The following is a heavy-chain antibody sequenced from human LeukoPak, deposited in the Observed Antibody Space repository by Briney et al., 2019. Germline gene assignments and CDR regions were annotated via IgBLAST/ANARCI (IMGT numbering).Heavy chain of an antibody. CDR2: IRRKAYGGTA. Sequence: PGRSLLLSCTTSGFSFGDYAMSWVRQPPGKGLEWAGFIRRKAYGGTAEYAASVKGRFTISRDDSRSIASLQMNSLKSEDTAVYYCTRLHSESSSWALDYGGQGTLVTVSS. CDR3: TRLHSESSSWALDY. J-gene: IGHJ4*02. CDR1: GFSFGDYA. D-gene: IGHD6-13*01. V-gene: IGHV3-49*04.